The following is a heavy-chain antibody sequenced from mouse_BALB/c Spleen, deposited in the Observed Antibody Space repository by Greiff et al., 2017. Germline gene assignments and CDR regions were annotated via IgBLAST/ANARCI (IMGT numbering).Heavy chain of an antibody. V-gene: IGHV3-2*02. CDR2: ISYSGST. CDR3: ARSLYDGYLDY. J-gene: IGHJ2*01. CDR1: GYSITSDYA. Sequence: DVQLQESGPGLVKPSQSLSLTCTVTGYSITSDYAWNWIRQFPGNKLEWMGYISYSGSTSYNPSLKSRISITRDTSKNQFFLQLNSVTTEDTATYYCARSLYDGYLDYWGQGTTLTVSS. D-gene: IGHD2-3*01.